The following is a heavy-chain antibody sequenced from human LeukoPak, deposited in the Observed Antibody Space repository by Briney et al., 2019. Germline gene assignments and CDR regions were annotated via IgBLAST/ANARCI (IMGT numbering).Heavy chain of an antibody. V-gene: IGHV3-30*18. CDR1: GFTFSSYG. CDR2: ISYDGSNE. CDR3: AKEVRRAYYGSGRRLDY. D-gene: IGHD3-10*01. J-gene: IGHJ4*02. Sequence: GRSLRLSCAASGFTFSSYGMHWVRQAPGKGLEWVAVISYDGSNEYYADSVKGRFTISRDNSKNTLYLQMNSLRAEDTAVYYCAKEVRRAYYGSGRRLDYWGQGTLVTVSS.